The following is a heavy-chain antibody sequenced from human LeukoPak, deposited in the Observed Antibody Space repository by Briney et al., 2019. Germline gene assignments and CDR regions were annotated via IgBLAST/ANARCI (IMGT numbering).Heavy chain of an antibody. V-gene: IGHV1-18*04. D-gene: IGHD1-26*01. CDR3: ARDYRGSYYFC. CDR1: GYSFTHHT. CDR2: ISGYSGNT. Sequence: ASVKVSCKSSGYSFTHHTMQWVRQAPGQRLEWMGWISGYSGNTDYAQKFQDRVTMTTDTSTSTAYMELRSLTSDDTAVYYCARDYRGSYYFCWGQGTLVTVSS. J-gene: IGHJ4*02.